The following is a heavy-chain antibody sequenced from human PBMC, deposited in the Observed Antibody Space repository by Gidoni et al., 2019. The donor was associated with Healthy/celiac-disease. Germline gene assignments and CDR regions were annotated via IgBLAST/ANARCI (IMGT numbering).Heavy chain of an antibody. CDR2: IYTSGST. CDR1: GGYISSGRYY. D-gene: IGHD2-15*01. Sequence: QVQLQESGPGLVKPSQTMSATCTVSGGYISSGRYYWSWIRQPAGKGLEWIGRIYTSGSTNYNPPLTSRVTISVDTSKNQFSLKLSSVTAADTAVYYCAREGDGYCSGGSCYWVYWGQGTLVTVSS. V-gene: IGHV4-61*02. CDR3: AREGDGYCSGGSCYWVY. J-gene: IGHJ4*02.